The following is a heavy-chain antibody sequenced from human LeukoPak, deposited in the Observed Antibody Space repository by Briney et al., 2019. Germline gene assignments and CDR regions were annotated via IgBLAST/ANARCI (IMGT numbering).Heavy chain of an antibody. Sequence: PSETLSLTCAVYGGSFSGYYWSWIRRPPGKGLEWIGEINHSGSTNYNPSLKSRVTISVDTSKNQFSLKLSSVTAADTAVYYCARGIPRADYDSSGPPESPFDYWGQGTLVTVSS. CDR2: INHSGST. CDR1: GGSFSGYY. J-gene: IGHJ4*02. CDR3: ARGIPRADYDSSGPPESPFDY. V-gene: IGHV4-34*01. D-gene: IGHD3-22*01.